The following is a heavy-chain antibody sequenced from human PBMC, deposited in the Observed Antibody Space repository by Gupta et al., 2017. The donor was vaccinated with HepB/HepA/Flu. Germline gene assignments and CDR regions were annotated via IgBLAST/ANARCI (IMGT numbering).Heavy chain of an antibody. CDR3: ASERATTPSYFDY. J-gene: IGHJ4*02. CDR2: IWYDGSNK. D-gene: IGHD5-24*01. Sequence: QVQLVESGGGVVQPGRSLRLSCAASGFTFSSYGMHWVRQAPGKGLEWVAVIWYDGSNKYYADAVKGRFTISRDNSKNTLYLQMNRLRAEDTAVYYCASERATTPSYFDYWGQGTLVTVSS. V-gene: IGHV3-33*01. CDR1: GFTFSSYG.